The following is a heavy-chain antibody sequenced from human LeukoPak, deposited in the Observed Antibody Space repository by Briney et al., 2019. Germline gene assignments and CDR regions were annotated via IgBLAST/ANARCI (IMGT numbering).Heavy chain of an antibody. CDR1: GFAFRDYY. D-gene: IGHD6-19*01. V-gene: IGHV3-11*01. Sequence: GGSLRLSCAASGFAFRDYYMSWIRQAPGKGREGMTYITMTGSVIQYSDSVKGRFTTSRDNAKNSLYLQMNSLRAEYTAVYYCARGGWSRGWFDPWGQGTLVTVSS. J-gene: IGHJ5*02. CDR3: ARGGWSRGWFDP. CDR2: ITMTGSVI.